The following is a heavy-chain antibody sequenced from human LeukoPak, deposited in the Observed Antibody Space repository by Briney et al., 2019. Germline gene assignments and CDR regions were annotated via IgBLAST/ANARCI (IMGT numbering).Heavy chain of an antibody. Sequence: SETLSLTCTVSGGSIRSYYWSWIRQPPGKGLEWIGFIYDSGSTNYNPSLKSRVTISLDTSKNQFSLKLRSVTAADTAVYYCARVTGYMIEDYFDYWGQGVLVTVSS. CDR3: ARVTGYMIEDYFDY. CDR2: IYDSGST. V-gene: IGHV4-59*01. J-gene: IGHJ4*02. CDR1: GGSIRSYY. D-gene: IGHD3-9*01.